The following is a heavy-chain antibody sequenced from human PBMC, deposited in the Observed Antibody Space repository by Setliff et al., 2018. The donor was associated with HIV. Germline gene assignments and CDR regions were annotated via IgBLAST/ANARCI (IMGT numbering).Heavy chain of an antibody. CDR2: ISYDGSDK. D-gene: IGHD2-15*01. J-gene: IGHJ4*01. V-gene: IGHV3-30*01. Sequence: AVISYDGSDKYYAESVKGRLTISRDNSKNTLYVQMNSLRDEDTAVYYCARGAGGYCSGGSCRGPCDYWG. CDR3: ARGAGGYCSGGSCRGPCDY.